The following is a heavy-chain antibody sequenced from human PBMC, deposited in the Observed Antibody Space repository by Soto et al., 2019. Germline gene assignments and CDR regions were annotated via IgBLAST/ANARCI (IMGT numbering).Heavy chain of an antibody. J-gene: IGHJ4*01. D-gene: IGHD2-8*02. Sequence: QVHLVESGGGVVQPGRSLRLSCAASGLTFINYNMHWVRQAPDKGLEWVAVISYDGSITKYADSVKGRFTISRDNSKSTLFLQMNCLRAEDTAMYYCASDPEARRGSTCGTGYWGQGILVIVSS. CDR3: ASDPEARRGSTCGTGY. CDR2: ISYDGSIT. CDR1: GLTFINYN. V-gene: IGHV3-30*04.